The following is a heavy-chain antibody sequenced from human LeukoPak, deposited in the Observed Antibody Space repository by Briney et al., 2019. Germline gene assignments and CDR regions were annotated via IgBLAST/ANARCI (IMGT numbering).Heavy chain of an antibody. CDR1: GFTFSRYG. J-gene: IGHJ6*02. CDR2: IWSDGNNK. Sequence: PGGSLRLSCAASGFTFSRYGMHWVRQAPGKGLEWVAVIWSDGNNKDHGDSVKGRFTISRDNSKNTLYLQMNSLRAEDTAMYYCARDYCSSISCMDAWGQGTTVTVSS. CDR3: ARDYCSSISCMDA. D-gene: IGHD2-2*01. V-gene: IGHV3-33*01.